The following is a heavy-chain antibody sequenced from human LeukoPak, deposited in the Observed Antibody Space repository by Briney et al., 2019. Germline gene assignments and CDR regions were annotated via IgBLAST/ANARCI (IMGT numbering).Heavy chain of an antibody. CDR3: AKDQSSSWYGDAFDI. V-gene: IGHV1-18*01. CDR1: GYTFTSYG. Sequence: EASVKVSCKASGYTFTSYGISWVRQAPGQGLEWMGWISAYNGNTNYAQKLQGRVTMTTDTSTSTAYMELRSLRSDDTAVYYCAKDQSSSWYGDAFDIWGQGTMVTVSS. J-gene: IGHJ3*02. CDR2: ISAYNGNT. D-gene: IGHD6-13*01.